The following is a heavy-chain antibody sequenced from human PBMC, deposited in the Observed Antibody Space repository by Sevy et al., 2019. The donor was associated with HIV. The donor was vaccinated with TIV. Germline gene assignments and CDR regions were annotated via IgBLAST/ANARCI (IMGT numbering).Heavy chain of an antibody. J-gene: IGHJ5*02. V-gene: IGHV3-23*01. CDR2: ISGSRGST. CDR3: AKDPEGGMIVVVITWFDP. Sequence: GGSPRLSCAASGFTFSSYAMSWVRQAPGKGLEWVSAISGSRGSTYYADSVKGRFTISRDNSKNTLYLQMNSLRAEDTAVYYCAKDPEGGMIVVVITWFDPWGQGTLVTVSS. D-gene: IGHD3-22*01. CDR1: GFTFSSYA.